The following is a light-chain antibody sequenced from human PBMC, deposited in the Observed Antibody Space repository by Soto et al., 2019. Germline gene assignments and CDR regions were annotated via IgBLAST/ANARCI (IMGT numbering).Light chain of an antibody. Sequence: DIQMTQSPSSLSASVGDRVTITCQASQDISNYLNWYQQKPGKATKLLIYDASNLETGVPSRFSGSGSGTDFTYTISSLQPEDIATYYCQQYDNPPTFGQGTRLEIK. J-gene: IGKJ5*01. CDR3: QQYDNPPT. CDR2: DAS. V-gene: IGKV1-33*01. CDR1: QDISNY.